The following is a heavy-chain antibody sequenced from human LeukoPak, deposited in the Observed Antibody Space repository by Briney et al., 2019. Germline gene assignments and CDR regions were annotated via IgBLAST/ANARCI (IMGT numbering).Heavy chain of an antibody. D-gene: IGHD1-26*01. CDR3: ARDLRYSGSYYPEAAFDY. J-gene: IGHJ4*02. V-gene: IGHV4-59*01. Sequence: SETLSLTCTVSGGSISSYYWSWIRQPPGKGLEWIGYIYYSGSTNYNPSLKSRVTISVDTSNNQFSLKLSSVTAADTAVYYCARDLRYSGSYYPEAAFDYWGQGTLVTVSS. CDR2: IYYSGST. CDR1: GGSISSYY.